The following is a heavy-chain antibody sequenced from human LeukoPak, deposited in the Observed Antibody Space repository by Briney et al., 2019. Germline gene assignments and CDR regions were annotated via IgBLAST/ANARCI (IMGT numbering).Heavy chain of an antibody. Sequence: GGSLRLSCAASGFTFSSYSMNWVRQAPGKGLEWVSSISSSSYIYYADSVKGRFTISRDNAKNSLYLQMNSLRAEDTAVYYCARDTPIVGALDYWGQGTLVTVSS. J-gene: IGHJ4*02. D-gene: IGHD1-26*01. CDR3: ARDTPIVGALDY. CDR1: GFTFSSYS. CDR2: ISSSSYI. V-gene: IGHV3-21*01.